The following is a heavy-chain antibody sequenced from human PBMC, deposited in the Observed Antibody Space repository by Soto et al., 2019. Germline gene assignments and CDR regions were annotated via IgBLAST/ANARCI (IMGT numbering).Heavy chain of an antibody. Sequence: EVQLVESGGGLVQPGGSLRLSCAASGFTFSSYDMHWVRQATGKGLEWVSASGTAGDTYYPGSVKGRFTISRENAKNSLYLQMNSLRAGDTAVYYCARNIAAAGTGGMDLWGQGTTVTVSS. D-gene: IGHD6-13*01. J-gene: IGHJ6*02. CDR3: ARNIAAAGTGGMDL. CDR2: SGTAGDT. CDR1: GFTFSSYD. V-gene: IGHV3-13*04.